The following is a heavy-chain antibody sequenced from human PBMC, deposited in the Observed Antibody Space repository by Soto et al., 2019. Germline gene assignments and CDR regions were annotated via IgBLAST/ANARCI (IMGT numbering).Heavy chain of an antibody. D-gene: IGHD5-18*01. Sequence: PEALSLTCTVYGGSLSGDAWTWIRQPPGKGLEWIGEINHSGSTNYNPSLKSRVTVSIDTSKNQFSLKLSSVTAADTAVYYCARDNLVGHSYGNQIHALDNWGQGTKVT. CDR3: ARDNLVGHSYGNQIHALDN. CDR2: INHSGST. V-gene: IGHV4-34*01. CDR1: GGSLSGDA. J-gene: IGHJ3*02.